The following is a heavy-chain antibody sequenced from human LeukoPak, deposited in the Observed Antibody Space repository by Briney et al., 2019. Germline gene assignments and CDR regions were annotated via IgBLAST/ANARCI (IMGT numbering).Heavy chain of an antibody. V-gene: IGHV6-1*01. J-gene: IGHJ5*02. CDR3: ARAFVGSGLITMVRGVIITGTRYNWFDP. D-gene: IGHD3-10*01. CDR2: TYYRPKWYN. CDR1: GDSVSSNSAA. Sequence: SGPTLVKPSQTLSLTCAISGDSVSSNSAAWNWIRQSPSRGLEWLGRTYYRPKWYNDDAVSVKSRITINPDTSKNQFSLQLNSVTPEDTAVYYCARAFVGSGLITMVRGVIITGTRYNWFDPWGQGTLVTVSS.